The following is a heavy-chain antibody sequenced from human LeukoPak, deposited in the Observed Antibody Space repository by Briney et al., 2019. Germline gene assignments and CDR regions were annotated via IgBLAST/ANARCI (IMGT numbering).Heavy chain of an antibody. CDR3: AGGVDCSSTSCYLNWFDP. J-gene: IGHJ5*02. CDR1: GGSISSSSYY. V-gene: IGHV4-39*01. Sequence: SETLSLTCTVSGGSISSSSYYWGWIRQPPGKGLEWIGSIYYSGSTYYNPSLKSRVTISVDTSKNQFSLKLSSVTAADTAVYYCAGGVDCSSTSCYLNWFDPWGQGTLVTVSS. D-gene: IGHD2-2*01. CDR2: IYYSGST.